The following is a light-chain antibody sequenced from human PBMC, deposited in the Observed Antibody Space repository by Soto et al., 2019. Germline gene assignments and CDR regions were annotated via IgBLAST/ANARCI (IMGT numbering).Light chain of an antibody. V-gene: IGLV2-14*01. CDR2: DVS. J-gene: IGLJ2*01. CDR3: SSYTSSSTLGHVV. Sequence: QSALTQPASVSGSPGQSITISCTGTSSDVGGYNYVSWYQQHPGKATKLMIYDVSNRPSGVSNRFSGSKSGNTASLTISGLQAEDEADYYCSSYTSSSTLGHVVFGGGTKLTVL. CDR1: SSDVGGYNY.